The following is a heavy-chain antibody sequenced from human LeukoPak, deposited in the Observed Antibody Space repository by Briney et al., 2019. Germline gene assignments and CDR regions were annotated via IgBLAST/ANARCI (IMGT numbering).Heavy chain of an antibody. CDR1: GLSFTSYW. V-gene: IGHV5-51*01. D-gene: IGHD3-22*01. CDR2: VYPGDSDT. Sequence: GESLKISCKGSGLSFTSYWIGWVRQMPGKGLEWMGIVYPGDSDTRYSPSFQGQVTISADKSISTAYLQWSSLRASDTAMYYCARSADSYDSRGYLRTFDSWGQGTLVTVSS. CDR3: ARSADSYDSRGYLRTFDS. J-gene: IGHJ4*02.